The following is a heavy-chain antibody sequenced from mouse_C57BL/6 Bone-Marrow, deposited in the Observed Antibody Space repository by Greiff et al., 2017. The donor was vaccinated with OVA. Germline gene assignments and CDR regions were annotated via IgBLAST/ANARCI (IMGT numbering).Heavy chain of an antibody. D-gene: IGHD2-4*01. CDR3: ARREGYDYTWCAY. CDR2: INPNNGGT. CDR1: GYTFTDYN. Sequence: VQLQQSGPELVKPGASVKMSCKASGYTFTDYNMHWVKQSHGKSLEWIGYINPNNGGTSYNQKFKGKATLTVNKSSSTAYMELRSLTSEDSAVYYCARREGYDYTWCAYWGQGTLVTVSA. V-gene: IGHV1-22*01. J-gene: IGHJ3*01.